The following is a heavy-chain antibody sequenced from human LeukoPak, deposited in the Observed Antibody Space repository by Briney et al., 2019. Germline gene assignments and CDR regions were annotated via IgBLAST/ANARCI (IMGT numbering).Heavy chain of an antibody. J-gene: IGHJ4*02. CDR3: ANGEDYFDY. Sequence: ASVKVSCKVSGYTLTELSVHWVRQAPGKGLEWMGNFDPKDGDTIYAQRFQGRVTMTEDTSTHTAYMELSSLRSEDTAVYYCANGEDYFDYWGQGTLVTVSS. CDR2: FDPKDGDT. D-gene: IGHD1-1*01. V-gene: IGHV1-24*01. CDR1: GYTLTELS.